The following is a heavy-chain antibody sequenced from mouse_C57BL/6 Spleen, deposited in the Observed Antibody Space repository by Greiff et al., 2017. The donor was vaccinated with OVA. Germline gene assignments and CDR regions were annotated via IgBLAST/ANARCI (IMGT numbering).Heavy chain of an antibody. D-gene: IGHD2-1*01. CDR3: TRGDGNYVYFDY. CDR1: GFTFSSYA. CDR2: ISSGGDYI. V-gene: IGHV5-9-1*02. Sequence: KLVESGEGLVKPGGSLKLSCAASGFTFSSYAMSWVRQTPEKRLEWVAYISSGGDYIYYADTVKGRFTISRDNARNTLYLQMSSLKSEDTAMYYCTRGDGNYVYFDYWGQGTTLTVSS. J-gene: IGHJ2*01.